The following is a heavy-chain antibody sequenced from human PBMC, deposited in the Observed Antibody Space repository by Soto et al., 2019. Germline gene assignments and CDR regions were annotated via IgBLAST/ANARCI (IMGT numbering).Heavy chain of an antibody. CDR3: ATGVIWIGYFTVDS. CDR1: GGSFGNSA. CDR2: FIPVYRTL. D-gene: IGHD3-3*01. V-gene: IGHV1-69*13. Sequence: SVKVSFKASGGSFGNSAINWLRQTPGQGLEWLGGFIPVYRTLNYAQKFQGRVTITADESTGTAYMTLSSLASDDTAAYYCATGVIWIGYFTVDSWGQGTRVTVSS. J-gene: IGHJ4*02.